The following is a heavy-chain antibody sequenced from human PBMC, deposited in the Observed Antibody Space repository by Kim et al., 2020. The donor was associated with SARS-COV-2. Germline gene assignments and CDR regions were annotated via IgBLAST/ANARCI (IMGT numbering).Heavy chain of an antibody. V-gene: IGHV3-23*01. J-gene: IGHJ4*02. D-gene: IGHD5-18*01. Sequence: YYADAVKGRFTISRDNSKNTLHLQMNSLGAEDTAVYYCAKDLGYSYGVDYWGQGTLVTVSS. CDR3: AKDLGYSYGVDY.